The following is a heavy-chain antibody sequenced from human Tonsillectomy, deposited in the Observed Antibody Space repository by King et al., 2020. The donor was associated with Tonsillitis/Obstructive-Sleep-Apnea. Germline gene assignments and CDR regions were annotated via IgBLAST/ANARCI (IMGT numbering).Heavy chain of an antibody. J-gene: IGHJ4*02. CDR1: GGSISSYY. CDR2: IYYDGST. CDR3: ARGSTSGWYRNDY. V-gene: IGHV4-59*01. Sequence: QLQESGPGLVKPSETLSLTCTVSGGSISSYYWSWVRQPPGKGLEWIGYIYYDGSTTYNPSLKSRLTISVDTSKNQFSLKLSSVTAADPAVYFCARGSTSGWYRNDYWGQGALVTVSS. D-gene: IGHD6-19*01.